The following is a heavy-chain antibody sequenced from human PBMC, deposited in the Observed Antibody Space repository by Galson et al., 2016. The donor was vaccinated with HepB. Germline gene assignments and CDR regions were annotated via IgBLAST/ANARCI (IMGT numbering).Heavy chain of an antibody. CDR1: GFTFSSYG. Sequence: SLRLSCAVSGFTFSSYGMYWVRQAPGKGLDWVAGIWSDGSNKFHADSVKGRFTISRDNSKNTLWLQLNSLRAEDTALYYCAREGIFGSGWFYLDSWGQGTLVTVSS. J-gene: IGHJ4*02. CDR3: AREGIFGSGWFYLDS. CDR2: IWSDGSNK. D-gene: IGHD6-19*01. V-gene: IGHV3-33*07.